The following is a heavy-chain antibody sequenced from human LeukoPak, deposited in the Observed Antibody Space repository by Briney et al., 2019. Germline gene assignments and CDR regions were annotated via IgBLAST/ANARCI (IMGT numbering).Heavy chain of an antibody. V-gene: IGHV1-2*02. CDR2: INPNSGGT. CDR3: ARDGVREGHDGSLFDY. CDR1: GYTFTGYY. Sequence: ASVKVSCKASGYTFTGYYIHWVRQAPGQGLECVGWINPNSGGTNYAQKFQGRVTMTRDTSISTVYMDLSRLTSDDTAVYYCARDGVREGHDGSLFDYWGQGTLVTVSS. J-gene: IGHJ4*02. D-gene: IGHD1-26*01.